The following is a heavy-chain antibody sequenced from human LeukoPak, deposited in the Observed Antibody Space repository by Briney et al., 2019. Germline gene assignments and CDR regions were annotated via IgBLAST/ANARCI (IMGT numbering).Heavy chain of an antibody. J-gene: IGHJ4*02. CDR1: GGSISGYS. D-gene: IGHD3-22*01. V-gene: IGHV4-59*08. CDR3: ARSSLYDSAGYYFDF. CDR2: IYYSGGT. Sequence: SETLSLTCTVSGGSISGYSWSWIRQPPGKGLEWIGYIYYSGGTSYNPSLKSRLSISVDTSKDQFSLKLNSVTAADTAVYYCARSSLYDSAGYYFDFWGQGALVTV.